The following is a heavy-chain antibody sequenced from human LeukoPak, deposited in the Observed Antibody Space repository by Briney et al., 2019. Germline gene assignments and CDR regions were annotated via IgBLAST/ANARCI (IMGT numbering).Heavy chain of an antibody. V-gene: IGHV1-2*02. D-gene: IGHD5-18*01. CDR1: GSTFTGSY. CDR3: SRVLFSSGYDF. J-gene: IGHJ4*02. Sequence: SSETVSCKPSGSTFTGSYMHWVRQPPGQGLEWMDWINPNNGEPKFAQGFQGRVTHIRETAISTVFMDLDGLSPADHAGYYCSRVLFSSGYDFWGQGRRVSVSS. CDR2: INPNNGEP.